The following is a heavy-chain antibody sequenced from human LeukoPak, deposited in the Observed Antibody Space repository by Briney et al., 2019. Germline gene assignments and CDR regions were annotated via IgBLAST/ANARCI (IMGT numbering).Heavy chain of an antibody. V-gene: IGHV1-24*01. D-gene: IGHD6-19*01. J-gene: IGHJ4*02. CDR3: ATGRGIAVAVGY. CDR1: GYTLTELS. Sequence: VASVKVSCKVSGYTLTELSMHWVRQAPGKGLEWMGGFDPEDGETIYAQKFQGRVTMTEDTSTDTAYMELSSLRSEDTAVYYCATGRGIAVAVGYWGQGTLVTVSS. CDR2: FDPEDGET.